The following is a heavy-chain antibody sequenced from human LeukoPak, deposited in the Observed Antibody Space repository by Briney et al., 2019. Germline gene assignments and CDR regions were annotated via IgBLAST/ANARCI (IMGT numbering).Heavy chain of an antibody. D-gene: IGHD5-12*01. J-gene: IGHJ4*02. V-gene: IGHV3-23*01. CDR1: GFTFSSSA. CDR3: ARGGGYSGPVGSK. Sequence: GVSLRLSCAASGFTFSSSAMSWVRQVPGKGLEWVSGISASGGSTNYADSVKGRFTISRDNSKDTLYLQMNSLRAEDTAVYYCARGGGYSGPVGSKWGQGTLVTVSS. CDR2: ISASGGST.